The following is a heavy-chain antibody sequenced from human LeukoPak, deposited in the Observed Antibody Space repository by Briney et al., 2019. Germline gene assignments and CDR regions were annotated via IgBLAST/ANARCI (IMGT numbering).Heavy chain of an antibody. CDR2: IYTSGST. V-gene: IGHV4-4*07. CDR3: AREWGLKIKWFDP. Sequence: PSETLSLTCTVSGGSISSYYWSWIRQPAGKGLEWIGRIYTSGSTNYNPSLKSRVTISLDTSKNQFSLKLSSVTAADTAVYFCAREWGLKIKWFDPWGQGTLVTVSS. CDR1: GGSISSYY. D-gene: IGHD7-27*01. J-gene: IGHJ5*02.